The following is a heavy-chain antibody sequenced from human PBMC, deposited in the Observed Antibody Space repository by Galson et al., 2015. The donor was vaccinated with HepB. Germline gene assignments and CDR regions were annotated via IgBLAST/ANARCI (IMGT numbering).Heavy chain of an antibody. D-gene: IGHD2-2*01. J-gene: IGHJ6*02. CDR3: ARHGGWQEVPAAAYYYYGMDV. CDR2: IDPSDSYT. CDR1: GYSFTSYW. Sequence: QSGAEVKKPGESLRISCKGSGYSFTSYWISWVRQMPGKGLEWMGRIDPSDSYTNYSPSFQGHVTISADKSISTAYLQWSSLKASDTAMYYCARHGGWQEVPAAAYYYYGMDVWGQGTTVTVSS. V-gene: IGHV5-10-1*01.